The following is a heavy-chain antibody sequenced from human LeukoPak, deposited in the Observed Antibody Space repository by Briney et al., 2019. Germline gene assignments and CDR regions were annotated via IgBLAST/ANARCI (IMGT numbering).Heavy chain of an antibody. V-gene: IGHV4-59*08. J-gene: IGHJ4*02. Sequence: SETLSLTCTVSGGSISNYYWSWIRQPPGKGLEWIGYIYYSGSTNYNPSLKSRVTISLDTSKNQFSLKLSSVTAADTAVYYCPGYYYGSGNYWGQGTLVTVSS. CDR3: PGYYYGSGNY. D-gene: IGHD3-10*01. CDR2: IYYSGST. CDR1: GGSISNYY.